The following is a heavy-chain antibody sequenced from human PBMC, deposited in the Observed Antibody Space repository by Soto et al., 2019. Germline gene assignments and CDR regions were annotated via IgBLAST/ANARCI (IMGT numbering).Heavy chain of an antibody. CDR1: GFTFSSYG. J-gene: IGHJ6*02. V-gene: IGHV3-30*18. Sequence: GGSLRLSCAASGFTFSSYGMPWVRQAPGKGLEWVAVISYDGSNTYYADSVKGRFTISRENSKNTMFLQMNRLRAEDTAVYYRAKDLTRMGAAYYYFYYGMYVGGQGTTFTVPS. CDR3: AKDLTRMGAAYYYFYYGMYV. CDR2: ISYDGSNT. D-gene: IGHD2-8*01.